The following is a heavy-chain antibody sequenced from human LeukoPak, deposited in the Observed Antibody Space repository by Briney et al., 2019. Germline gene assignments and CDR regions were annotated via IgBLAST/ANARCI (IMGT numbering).Heavy chain of an antibody. CDR1: GFTFSSYN. CDR2: ISGSSSHI. CDR3: ARDRDWRYSSSWPDAFDI. V-gene: IGHV3-21*01. Sequence: GGSLRLSCAASGFTFSSYNMNWVRQAPGKGLEWVSSISGSSSHIYYPDSVKGLFTISRDNAENSLYLQMNSLRAEDTAVYYCARDRDWRYSSSWPDAFDIWGQGTMVTVSS. J-gene: IGHJ3*02. D-gene: IGHD6-13*01.